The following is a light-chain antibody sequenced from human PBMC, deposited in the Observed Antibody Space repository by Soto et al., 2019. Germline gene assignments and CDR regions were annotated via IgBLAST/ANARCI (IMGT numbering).Light chain of an antibody. CDR2: DAS. CDR3: QQRSNWPWT. J-gene: IGKJ1*01. Sequence: EIVLTQSPATLSLSPGERATLSCRASQSVSPYLAWFQQKPGQAPRLLIYDASNSATGIPARFSGSGSGTDFTLTIRSLEPEDFAVYYCQQRSNWPWTFGQGTKVEIK. V-gene: IGKV3-11*01. CDR1: QSVSPY.